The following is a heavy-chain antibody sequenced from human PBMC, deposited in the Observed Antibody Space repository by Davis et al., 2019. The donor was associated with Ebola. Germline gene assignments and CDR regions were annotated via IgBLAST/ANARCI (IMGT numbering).Heavy chain of an antibody. D-gene: IGHD2/OR15-2a*01. V-gene: IGHV3-48*04. J-gene: IGHJ5*01. CDR3: ARDPLIIGDATTDS. Sequence: GESLKISCAASGYSFSTYSMNWVRQAPGKGLEWVSYISHRGTLIYYADSVKGRFTISRDNAKNSLFLQMNSLRADDTAVYYCARDPLIIGDATTDSWGQGTLVTVSS. CDR1: GYSFSTYS. CDR2: ISHRGTLI.